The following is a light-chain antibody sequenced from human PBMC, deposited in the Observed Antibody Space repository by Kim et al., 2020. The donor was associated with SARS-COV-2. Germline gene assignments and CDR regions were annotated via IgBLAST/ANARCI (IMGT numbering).Light chain of an antibody. V-gene: IGLV3-1*01. CDR2: QDS. CDR1: KLGDEY. J-gene: IGLJ2*01. Sequence: VAPGRPATITCSGDKLGDEYASWYQQKTGQSPVLVIYQDSKRPPGIPERFSGANSGNTATLTISGTQAMDEADYYCQAWDNSTVVFGGGTQLTVL. CDR3: QAWDNSTVV.